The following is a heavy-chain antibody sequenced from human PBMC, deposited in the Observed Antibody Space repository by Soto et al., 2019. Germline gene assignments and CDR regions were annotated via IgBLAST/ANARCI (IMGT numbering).Heavy chain of an antibody. CDR3: ARYPPPMVRGVLQRPLDY. V-gene: IGHV1-69*13. J-gene: IGHJ4*02. CDR2: IIPIFGTA. D-gene: IGHD3-10*01. CDR1: GGTFSVYA. Sequence: SVEVSCKACGGTFSVYAGSCVRQAPGQGLEWMGGIIPIFGTANYAQKFQGRVTITADESISTAYMELSSLRSEDTAVYYCARYPPPMVRGVLQRPLDYWGQGTLVTVSS.